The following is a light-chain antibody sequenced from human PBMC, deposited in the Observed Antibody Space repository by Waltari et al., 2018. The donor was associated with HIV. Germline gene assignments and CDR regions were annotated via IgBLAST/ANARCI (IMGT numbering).Light chain of an antibody. CDR1: SSNIGTNF. Sequence: SVLTQPPSASGTPGQRVTISCSGSSSNIGTNFVYWYQQLPGMAPKFLIHKNEQRPSGVPDRFSGSKSGTSASLAISGLRSEDEGDYYCAAWDDSLGGHVIYGGGTKLTVL. CDR2: KNE. CDR3: AAWDDSLGGHVI. V-gene: IGLV1-47*01. J-gene: IGLJ2*01.